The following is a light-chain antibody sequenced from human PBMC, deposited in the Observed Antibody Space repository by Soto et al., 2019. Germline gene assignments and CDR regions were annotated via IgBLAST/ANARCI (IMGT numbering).Light chain of an antibody. Sequence: EIMLTQSPCTLSLSPGERATLSCRASQSVNSIYLDWYQQKPGQDPRLLIYGASSRATGIPDRFSGSGSGTDFTLTIRRLEPVVFALYYCQQYGGSPRTVGQGTKVDI. CDR2: GAS. CDR1: QSVNSIY. J-gene: IGKJ1*01. V-gene: IGKV3-20*01. CDR3: QQYGGSPRT.